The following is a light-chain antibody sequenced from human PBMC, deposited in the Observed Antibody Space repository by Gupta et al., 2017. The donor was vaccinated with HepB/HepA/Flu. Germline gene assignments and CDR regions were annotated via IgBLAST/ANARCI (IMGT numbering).Light chain of an antibody. CDR3: AVWDRSLDAWV. CDR2: SSS. V-gene: IGLV1-44*01. J-gene: IGLJ3*02. Sequence: QSVLTQPPSASGPPAQRVTISCSGSSSNIGSNSVNWYQQLPGAAPKLLMFSSSQRPAGVPDRSSASKSGTSASLAIDGLQSGDEADYYCAVWDRSLDAWVFGGGTKLTVL. CDR1: SSNIGSNS.